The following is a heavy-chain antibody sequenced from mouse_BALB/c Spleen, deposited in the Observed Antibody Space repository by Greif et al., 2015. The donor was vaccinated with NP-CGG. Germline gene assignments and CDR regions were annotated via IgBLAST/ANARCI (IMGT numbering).Heavy chain of an antibody. CDR2: IDPSDSYT. V-gene: IGHV1S127*01. D-gene: IGHD2-14*01. CDR1: GYTFTSYW. Sequence: LVESGAELVKPGASVKMSCKASGYTFTSYWMHWVKQRPGQGLEWIGVIDPSDSYTSYNQKFKGKATLTVDASSSTAYMQLSSLTSEDSAVYYCTRNYRHDEGAMDYWGQGTSVTVSS. CDR3: TRNYRHDEGAMDY. J-gene: IGHJ4*01.